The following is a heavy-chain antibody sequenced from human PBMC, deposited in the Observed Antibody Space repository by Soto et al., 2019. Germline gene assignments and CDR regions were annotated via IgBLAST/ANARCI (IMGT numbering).Heavy chain of an antibody. CDR2: VYYSGNS. CDR3: ARMQLVRRAKFRARDSEGNWFDP. Sequence: SETLSLTCSVSGGSISSSNYYWAWIRQPPGKGLEWIGSVYYSGNSDYSPSLKSRVTISVDTSKNQFSLKLSSVTAADTAVYYCARMQLVRRAKFRARDSEGNWFDPWGQGTLVTVSS. V-gene: IGHV4-39*07. J-gene: IGHJ5*02. CDR1: GGSISSSNYY. D-gene: IGHD6-6*01.